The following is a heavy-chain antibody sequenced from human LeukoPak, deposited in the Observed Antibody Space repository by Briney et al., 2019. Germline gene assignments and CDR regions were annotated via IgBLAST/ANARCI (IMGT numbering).Heavy chain of an antibody. CDR2: ISSSGSTI. CDR3: ASGPDTAMALSMTDFDY. CDR1: GFTFSSYE. Sequence: TGGSLRLSCAASGFTFSSYEMNWVRQAPGKGLEWVSYISSSGSTIYYADSVKGRLTISRDNAKNSLYLQMNSLRAEDTAVYYCASGPDTAMALSMTDFDYWGQGTLVTVSS. D-gene: IGHD5-18*01. J-gene: IGHJ4*02. V-gene: IGHV3-48*03.